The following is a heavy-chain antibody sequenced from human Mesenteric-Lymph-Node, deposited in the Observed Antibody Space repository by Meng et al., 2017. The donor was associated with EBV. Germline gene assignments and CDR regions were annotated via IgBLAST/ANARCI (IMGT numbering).Heavy chain of an antibody. Sequence: QVQVKESGPRLVKPSQTLSLTFAVSDYTISSNYTWGWIRQPPGKGLEWIGNIYYSGSIYYNPSLKSRVTISVDTSNNQFSLRLISVTAADTAAYYCARQGPSGRTFDYWGQGTLVTVSS. CDR2: IYYSGSI. V-gene: IGHV4-28*02. J-gene: IGHJ4*02. CDR3: ARQGPSGRTFDY. CDR1: DYTISSNYT. D-gene: IGHD1-26*01.